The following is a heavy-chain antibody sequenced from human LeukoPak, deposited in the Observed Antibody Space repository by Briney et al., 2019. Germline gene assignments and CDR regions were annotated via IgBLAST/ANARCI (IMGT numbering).Heavy chain of an antibody. V-gene: IGHV4-38-2*02. D-gene: IGHD3-22*01. CDR3: ARNYYDSSDYSDP. CDR1: GYSISSGYY. Sequence: PSETLSLTCTVSGYSISSGYYWGWIRRPPGTRLEWIGSFYYGGSTYYNPSLKSRVTISVDTSKNQFSLKLNSLTAADTAVYYCARNYYDSSDYSDPWGQGALVTVSS. CDR2: FYYGGST. J-gene: IGHJ5*02.